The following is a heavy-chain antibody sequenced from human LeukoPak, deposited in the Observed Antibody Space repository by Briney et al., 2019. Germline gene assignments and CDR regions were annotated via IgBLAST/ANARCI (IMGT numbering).Heavy chain of an antibody. D-gene: IGHD1-14*01. CDR2: TYYRSKWYN. J-gene: IGHJ4*02. CDR1: GDSVSSTRSA. Sequence: SQTLSLTCAISGDSVSSTRSAWNWIRQSPSRGLEWLGRTYYRSKWYNDYAVSVKSRITINPDTSKNQFSLQLKSVTPEDTAVYYCARVNSWTEEPDTGFDYWGQGTLVTVSS. CDR3: ARVNSWTEEPDTGFDY. V-gene: IGHV6-1*01.